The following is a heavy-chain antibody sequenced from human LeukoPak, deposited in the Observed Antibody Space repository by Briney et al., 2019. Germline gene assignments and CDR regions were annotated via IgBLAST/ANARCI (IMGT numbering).Heavy chain of an antibody. CDR3: ARVLQMATFSGAQAH. V-gene: IGHV5-51*07. J-gene: IGHJ4*02. CDR1: GYSFTKYW. Sequence: GESLKISCKASGYSFTKYWIGWVHQMPGKGLEWMGIIYPGDSDTRYSPSFQGQVTISADKSISTAYLQWSSLEASDTAIYYCARVLQMATFSGAQAHWGQGTLVTVSS. CDR2: IYPGDSDT. D-gene: IGHD5-24*01.